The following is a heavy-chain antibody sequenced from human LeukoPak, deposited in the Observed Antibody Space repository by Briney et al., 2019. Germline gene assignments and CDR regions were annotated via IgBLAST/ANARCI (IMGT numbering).Heavy chain of an antibody. D-gene: IGHD5-18*01. J-gene: IGHJ4*02. V-gene: IGHV1-24*01. Sequence: ASVKVSCKVSGYTLTELSMHWVRQAPGKGLEWMGGFDPEDGETIYAQKFQGRVTMTEDTSTDTAYMELSSLRSEDTAVYYCAVGKYSYGRFDYWGQGTLVPVSS. CDR3: AVGKYSYGRFDY. CDR2: FDPEDGET. CDR1: GYTLTELS.